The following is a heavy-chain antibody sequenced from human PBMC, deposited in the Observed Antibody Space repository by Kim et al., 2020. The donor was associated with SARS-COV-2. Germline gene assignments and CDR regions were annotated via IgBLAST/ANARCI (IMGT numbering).Heavy chain of an antibody. D-gene: IGHD3-16*01. V-gene: IGHV3-11*01. Sequence: EASVKGRFTNSRDNAKNSLYLQMNSLRAEDTAVYYCARARTPKVWVPMEGWGQGTLVTVSS. CDR3: ARARTPKVWVPMEG. J-gene: IGHJ4*02.